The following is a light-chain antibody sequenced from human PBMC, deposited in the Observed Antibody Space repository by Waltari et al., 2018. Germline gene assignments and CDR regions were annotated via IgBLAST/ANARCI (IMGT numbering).Light chain of an antibody. CDR2: EVS. V-gene: IGLV2-8*01. CDR3: SSYAGSNNFVV. Sequence: QSALTQSPSASASPGQSVTISCTGISRDVGDYNYVSWYQQHPGKAPKVMIYEVSKRPSGVPDRFSGSKSGNTASLTVSGLQAEDEADYYCSSYAGSNNFVVFGGGTKLTVL. J-gene: IGLJ2*01. CDR1: SRDVGDYNY.